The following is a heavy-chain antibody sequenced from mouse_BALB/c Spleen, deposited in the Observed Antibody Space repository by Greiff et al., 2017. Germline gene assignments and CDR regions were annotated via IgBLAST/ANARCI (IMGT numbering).Heavy chain of an antibody. CDR3: ARANYDYDEDYAMDY. CDR2: ISSGGSYT. Sequence: EVHLVESGGGLVKPGGSLKLSCAASGFTFSSYAMSWVRQSPEKRLEWVAEISSGGSYTYYPDTVTGRFTISRDNAKNTLYLEMSSLRSEDTAMYYCARANYDYDEDYAMDYWGQGTSVTVAS. D-gene: IGHD2-4*01. CDR1: GFTFSSYA. J-gene: IGHJ4*01. V-gene: IGHV5-9-4*01.